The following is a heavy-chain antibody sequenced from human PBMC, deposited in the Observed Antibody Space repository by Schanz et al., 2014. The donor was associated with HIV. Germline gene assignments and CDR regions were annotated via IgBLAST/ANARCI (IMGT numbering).Heavy chain of an antibody. D-gene: IGHD6-13*01. CDR2: INPVSGNT. J-gene: IGHJ3*02. CDR3: ARAGLWYKAGTFYGSAFDI. CDR1: GYTFSSYD. V-gene: IGHV1-8*01. Sequence: QVQLVQSGAEVKNPGASVKVSCKASGYTFSSYDINWVRQTTGRGLEWMGWINPVSGNTGYAQQFQGRLSLTRTSSTRAVHMELRSLRSDDTAVYYCARAGLWYKAGTFYGSAFDIWGQGTKVGVSS.